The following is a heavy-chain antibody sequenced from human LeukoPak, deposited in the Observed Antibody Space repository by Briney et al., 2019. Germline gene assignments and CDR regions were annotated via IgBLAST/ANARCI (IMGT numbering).Heavy chain of an antibody. J-gene: IGHJ4*02. CDR2: IYPGGSDT. Sequence: GESLKISCKGSGYSFTSYWIGWVRQMPGKGLEWMGIIYPGGSDTRYSPSFQGQVTISADKSISTAYLQWSSLKASDTAMYYCARGGITGTTSFPSDYWGQGTLVTVSS. V-gene: IGHV5-51*01. CDR1: GYSFTSYW. D-gene: IGHD1-7*01. CDR3: ARGGITGTTSFPSDY.